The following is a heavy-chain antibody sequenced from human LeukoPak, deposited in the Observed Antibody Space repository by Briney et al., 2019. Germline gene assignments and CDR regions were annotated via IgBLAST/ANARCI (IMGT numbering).Heavy chain of an antibody. CDR2: ISASGSAT. V-gene: IGHV3-23*01. J-gene: IGHJ3*02. Sequence: SGGSLRLSCAASGFIFSNYGMNWVRQAPGKGLEWVAAISASGSATSYADSVRGRFTISRDNSKNTLYLQMNSLRAEDTAVYYCASTGLLDAFDIWGQGRMVTVSS. CDR1: GFIFSNYG. CDR3: ASTGLLDAFDI.